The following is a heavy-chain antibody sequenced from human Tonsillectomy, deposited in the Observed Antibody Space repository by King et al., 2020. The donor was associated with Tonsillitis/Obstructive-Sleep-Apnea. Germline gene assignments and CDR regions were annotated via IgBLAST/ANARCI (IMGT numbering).Heavy chain of an antibody. CDR2: IRSKPYGGTA. Sequence: VQLVESGGGLVQPGRSLRLSCTASGFTFGDYAVSWVRQAPGKGLEWVGFIRSKPYGGTAEYAASVKGRFTISRDDSTSIAYLQMNSLKTEDTAMYYCTKDDEYSSGYSPYYFDYWGQGTLVTVSS. J-gene: IGHJ4*02. CDR3: TKDDEYSSGYSPYYFDY. V-gene: IGHV3-49*04. CDR1: GFTFGDYA. D-gene: IGHD6-19*01.